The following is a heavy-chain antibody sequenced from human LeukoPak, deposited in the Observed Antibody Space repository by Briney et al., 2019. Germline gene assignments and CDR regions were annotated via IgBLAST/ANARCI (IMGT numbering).Heavy chain of an antibody. D-gene: IGHD3-16*01. Sequence: PSETLSLTCTVSGGSISSYYWSWIRQPPGKGLEWIGYRSYGVSTNHNPSLKSRVTMSVDTSKNQFSLKLTSVTAADTAVYYCARAKRGSGFGYYYFDSWGQGTLVTVSS. J-gene: IGHJ4*02. CDR2: RSYGVST. V-gene: IGHV4-59*01. CDR1: GGSISSYY. CDR3: ARAKRGSGFGYYYFDS.